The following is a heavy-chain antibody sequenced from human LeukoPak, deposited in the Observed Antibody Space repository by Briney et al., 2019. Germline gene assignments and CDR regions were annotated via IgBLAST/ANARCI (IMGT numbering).Heavy chain of an antibody. CDR2: IYSGGST. D-gene: IGHD3-10*01. CDR1: GFTVSSNY. J-gene: IGHJ6*02. V-gene: IGHV3-66*01. Sequence: PGGSLRLSCAASGFTVSSNYKSWVRQAPGKGLEWVSVIYSGGSTYYADSVKGRFTISRDNSKNTLYLQMNSLSAEDTAVYYCARAPGYYYGMDVWGQGTTVTVSS. CDR3: ARAPGYYYGMDV.